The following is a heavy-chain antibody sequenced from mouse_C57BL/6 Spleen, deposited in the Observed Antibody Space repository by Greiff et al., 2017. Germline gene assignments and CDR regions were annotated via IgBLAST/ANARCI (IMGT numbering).Heavy chain of an antibody. CDR3: ASGEGYYYGFAWFAY. Sequence: QVQLKQPGAELVKPGASVKMSCKASGYTFTSYWITWVKQRPGQGLEWIGDIYPGSGSTNYNEKFKSKATLTVDTSSSTAYMQLSSLTSEDSAVYYCASGEGYYYGFAWFAYWGQGTLVTVSA. CDR2: IYPGSGST. V-gene: IGHV1-55*01. D-gene: IGHD1-1*01. CDR1: GYTFTSYW. J-gene: IGHJ3*01.